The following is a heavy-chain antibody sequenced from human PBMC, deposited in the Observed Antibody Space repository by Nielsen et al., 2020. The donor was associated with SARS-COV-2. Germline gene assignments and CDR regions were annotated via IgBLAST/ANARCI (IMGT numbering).Heavy chain of an antibody. CDR3: ARATTAHTEVRY. Sequence: GESLTISCKGSGYSFTSYWIGWVRQMPGKGLEWMGIIYPGDSDTRYSPSFQGQVTISADKSISTAYLQWSSLKASDTAMYYYARATTAHTEVRYWGQGTLVTASS. CDR1: GYSFTSYW. V-gene: IGHV5-51*01. J-gene: IGHJ4*02. D-gene: IGHD4-17*01. CDR2: IYPGDSDT.